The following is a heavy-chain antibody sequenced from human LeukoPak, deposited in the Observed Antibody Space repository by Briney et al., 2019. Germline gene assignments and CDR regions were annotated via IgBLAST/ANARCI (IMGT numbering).Heavy chain of an antibody. D-gene: IGHD6-13*01. Sequence: ASVKVSCKTSGYTFTSYGISWGRQAPGQGLEWMGWTSTYNSQTNFAQKFQGRVTMTTDRSTSTAYMDLRSLRSDDTAVYYCARDMVGLAADGNWFDPWGQGTLVTVSS. CDR1: GYTFTSYG. V-gene: IGHV1-18*01. CDR2: TSTYNSQT. J-gene: IGHJ5*02. CDR3: ARDMVGLAADGNWFDP.